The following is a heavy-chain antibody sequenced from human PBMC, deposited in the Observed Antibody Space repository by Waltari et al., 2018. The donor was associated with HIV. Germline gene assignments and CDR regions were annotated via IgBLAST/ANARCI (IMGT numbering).Heavy chain of an antibody. V-gene: IGHV3-66*01. CDR1: GFTVSRHY. D-gene: IGHD2-21*02. CDR3: ASIAYCGGDCYPRGMDV. Sequence: EVQLVESGGGLVQPGGSLRLSCAAFGFTVSRHYMSWVRQAPGKGLEWVSVIYSGGSTYYVDSVKGRFTISRDNSKNTLYLQMNSLRAEDTAVYYCASIAYCGGDCYPRGMDVWGQGTTVTVSS. J-gene: IGHJ6*02. CDR2: IYSGGST.